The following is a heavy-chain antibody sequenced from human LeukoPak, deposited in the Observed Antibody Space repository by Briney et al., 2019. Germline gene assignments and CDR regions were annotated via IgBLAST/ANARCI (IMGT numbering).Heavy chain of an antibody. J-gene: IGHJ3*02. CDR1: GFTFSSYS. D-gene: IGHD6-19*01. CDR2: ISSSSSYI. CDR3: ARDIYSSGTDAFDI. Sequence: GGSLRLSCAASGFTFSSYSMNWVRQAPGKELEWVSSISSSSSYIYYADSVKGRFTISRDNAKNSLYLQMNSLRAEDTAVYYCARDIYSSGTDAFDIWGQGTMVTVSS. V-gene: IGHV3-21*01.